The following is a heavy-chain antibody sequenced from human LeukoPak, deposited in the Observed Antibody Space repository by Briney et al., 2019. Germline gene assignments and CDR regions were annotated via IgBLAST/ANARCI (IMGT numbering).Heavy chain of an antibody. CDR3: ARVVYYFYAMDV. CDR2: INPNSGGT. D-gene: IGHD2-8*01. J-gene: IGHJ6*02. Sequence: ASVKVSCKASGYTFTDYNIHWVRQAPGQGLEWMGWINPNSGGTNYAQKFQGRVLMTRDTSISTAYMELSRLRSDDTALYYCARVVYYFYAMDVWGQGTTVTVSS. CDR1: GYTFTDYN. V-gene: IGHV1-2*02.